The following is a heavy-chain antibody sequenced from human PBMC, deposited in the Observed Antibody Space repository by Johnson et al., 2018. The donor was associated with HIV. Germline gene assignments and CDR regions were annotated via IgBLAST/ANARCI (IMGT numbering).Heavy chain of an antibody. V-gene: IGHV3-23*04. CDR1: GFTFSSYA. CDR3: AKSPRRYDSRGPHALDI. J-gene: IGHJ3*02. D-gene: IGHD3-22*01. Sequence: VQLVESGGGLVQPGGSLRLSCAASGFTFSSYAMSWVRQAPGKGLEWVSAISGSGGSTYYADSVKGRFTISRDNSKNTLYLQMNSLRAEDTAVYYCAKSPRRYDSRGPHALDIWGQGTMVTVSS. CDR2: ISGSGGST.